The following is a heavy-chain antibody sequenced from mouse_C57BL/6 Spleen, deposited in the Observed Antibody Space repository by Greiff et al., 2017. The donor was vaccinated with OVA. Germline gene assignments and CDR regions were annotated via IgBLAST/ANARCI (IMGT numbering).Heavy chain of an antibody. Sequence: VQLQQPGAELVKPGASVKLSCKASGYTFTSYWMHWVKQRPGRGLEWIGRIDPYSGGTKYNEKFKGKATLTVDKPSSTAYMQLSSLTSEDSAVYYCARGSSYYFDYWGQGTTLTVSS. J-gene: IGHJ2*01. D-gene: IGHD1-1*01. CDR3: ARGSSYYFDY. CDR1: GYTFTSYW. V-gene: IGHV1-72*01. CDR2: IDPYSGGT.